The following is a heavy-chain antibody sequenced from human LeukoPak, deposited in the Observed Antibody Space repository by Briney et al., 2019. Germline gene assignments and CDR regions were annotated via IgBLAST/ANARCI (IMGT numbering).Heavy chain of an antibody. CDR3: ARHRVVTMIVADDAFDI. J-gene: IGHJ3*02. D-gene: IGHD3-22*01. CDR2: IYPGDSDT. Sequence: GESLKISCKGSGYSFTSYWIGWVRQMPGKGLEWMGIIYPGDSDTRYSPSFQGQVTISADKSISTAYLQWSSLKASDTAMYYCARHRVVTMIVADDAFDIWGQGTMVTVSS. V-gene: IGHV5-51*01. CDR1: GYSFTSYW.